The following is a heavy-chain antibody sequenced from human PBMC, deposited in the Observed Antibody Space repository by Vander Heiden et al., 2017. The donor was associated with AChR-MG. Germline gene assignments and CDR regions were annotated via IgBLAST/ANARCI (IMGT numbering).Heavy chain of an antibody. CDR2: IIPIFGTA. J-gene: IGHJ4*02. Sequence: QVQLVQSGAEVKKPGSSVKVSCKASGGPFRSYAISWVRQAPGQGLEWMGGIIPIFGTANYAQKCQGRVTITADESTSTAYMELSSLRSEDTAVYYCARSPSREVVTTTRFDYWGQGTLVTVSS. D-gene: IGHD2-21*02. CDR1: GGPFRSYA. V-gene: IGHV1-69*01. CDR3: ARSPSREVVTTTRFDY.